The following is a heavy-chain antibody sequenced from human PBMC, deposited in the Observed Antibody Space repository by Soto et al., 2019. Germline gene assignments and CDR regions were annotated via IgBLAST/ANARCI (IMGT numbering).Heavy chain of an antibody. CDR2: INHSGST. CDR3: ARRSDGLDP. J-gene: IGHJ5*02. CDR1: VGSFSGYY. Sequence: SETLSLTCAVYVGSFSGYYWSWIRQPPGKGLEWIGEINHSGSTNYNPSLKSRVTISVDTSKNQFSLKLSSVTAADTAVYYCARRSDGLDPWGQGTLVTVSS. V-gene: IGHV4-34*01.